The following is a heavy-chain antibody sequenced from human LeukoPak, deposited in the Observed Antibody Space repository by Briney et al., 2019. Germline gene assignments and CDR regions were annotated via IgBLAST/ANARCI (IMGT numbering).Heavy chain of an antibody. Sequence: PGGSLRLSCAASGSSFSSHGMSWVRQAPGKGLEWVSSISSSSSYIYYADSVKGRFTISRDNAKNSLYLQMNSLRAEDTAVYYCARDRRDDSGGYSPDDAFDIWGQGTMVTVSS. CDR3: ARDRRDDSGGYSPDDAFDI. J-gene: IGHJ3*02. V-gene: IGHV3-21*01. CDR1: GSSFSSHG. D-gene: IGHD3-22*01. CDR2: ISSSSSYI.